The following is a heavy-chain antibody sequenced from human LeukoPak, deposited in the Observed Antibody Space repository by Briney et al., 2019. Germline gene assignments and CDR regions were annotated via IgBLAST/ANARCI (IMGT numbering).Heavy chain of an antibody. CDR3: ARGGYYYDSSGYYYEYYFDY. Sequence: SETLSLTCAAYGGSFSGYYWSWIRQPPGKGLEWIGEINHSGSTNYNPSLKSRVTISVDTSKNQFSLKLSSVTAADTAVYYCARGGYYYDSSGYYYEYYFDYWGQGTLVTVSS. CDR2: INHSGST. V-gene: IGHV4-34*01. D-gene: IGHD3-22*01. J-gene: IGHJ4*02. CDR1: GGSFSGYY.